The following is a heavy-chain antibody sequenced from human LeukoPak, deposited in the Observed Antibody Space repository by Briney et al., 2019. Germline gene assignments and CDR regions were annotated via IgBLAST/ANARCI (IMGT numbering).Heavy chain of an antibody. J-gene: IGHJ5*02. D-gene: IGHD5-12*01. CDR3: ATHIYSGYDGPVYWFDP. Sequence: SETLSLTCTVSGYSISSGYYWGWIRQSPGKGLEWIGSVYYSGSTYYNPSLQSRISMYVDTSKNQFSLQLSSVTAADTAIYYCATHIYSGYDGPVYWFDPWGQGTLVTVSS. CDR1: GYSISSGYY. V-gene: IGHV4-38-2*02. CDR2: VYYSGST.